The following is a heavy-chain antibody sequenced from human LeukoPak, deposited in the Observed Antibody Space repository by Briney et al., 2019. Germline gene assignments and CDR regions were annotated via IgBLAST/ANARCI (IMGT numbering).Heavy chain of an antibody. V-gene: IGHV3-20*01. Sequence: PGGSLSLSCAASGFTFGDYGMSWVRQAPGEGQEWVSGINWNGGSTGYADAVKGRFTISRDNAKNSLYLQMNSLRGEDTALYHCARGSISDWRNPDAFDIWGQGTMVTVSS. CDR1: GFTFGDYG. CDR3: ARGSISDWRNPDAFDI. D-gene: IGHD1-14*01. J-gene: IGHJ3*02. CDR2: INWNGGST.